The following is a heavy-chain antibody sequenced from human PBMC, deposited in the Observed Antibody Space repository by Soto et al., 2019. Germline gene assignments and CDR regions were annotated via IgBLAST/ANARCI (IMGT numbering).Heavy chain of an antibody. V-gene: IGHV3-33*01. CDR3: ARDQTDSGGYSDS. CDR2: IWNDGSHA. D-gene: IGHD2-15*01. CDR1: GFPFRSYG. Sequence: PGGSLRLSCEGSGFPFRSYGIQWVRQVPGKGLEWLGLIWNDGSHAYYADSVKGRFTISRDNSKNTVFLQVSNLRAEDTAVYFCARDQTDSGGYSDSWGQGTLVTVSS. J-gene: IGHJ4*02.